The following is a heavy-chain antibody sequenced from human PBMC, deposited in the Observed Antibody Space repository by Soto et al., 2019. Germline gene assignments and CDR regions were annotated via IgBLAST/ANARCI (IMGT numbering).Heavy chain of an antibody. Sequence: SVKVSCKASGFTFTSSAVQWVRQARGQRLEWIGWIVVGSGNTNYAQKFQERVTITRDMSTSTAYMELSSPRSEDTAVYYCAAVYYDSSGYPMAAGYDVFDIWGKGTMVTVSS. CDR1: GFTFTSSA. D-gene: IGHD3-22*01. V-gene: IGHV1-58*01. CDR3: AAVYYDSSGYPMAAGYDVFDI. CDR2: IVVGSGNT. J-gene: IGHJ3*02.